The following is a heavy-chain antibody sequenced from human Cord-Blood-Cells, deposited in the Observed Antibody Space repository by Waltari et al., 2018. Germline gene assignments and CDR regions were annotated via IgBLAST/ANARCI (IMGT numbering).Heavy chain of an antibody. CDR3: ARRSNYYDSSGYYFDY. Sequence: QVQLVQSGAEVEKPGSSVKVSCRASGGAFSSSAISGVRQAHGQGLAWMGGIIPIFGTANYAQKFQGRVTITADESTSTAYMELSSLRSEDTAVYYCARRSNYYDSSGYYFDYWGQGTLVTVSS. CDR2: IIPIFGTA. CDR1: GGAFSSSA. V-gene: IGHV1-69*01. J-gene: IGHJ4*02. D-gene: IGHD3-22*01.